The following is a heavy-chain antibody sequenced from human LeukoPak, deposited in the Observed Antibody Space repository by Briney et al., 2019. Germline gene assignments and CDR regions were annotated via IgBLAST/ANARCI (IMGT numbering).Heavy chain of an antibody. CDR1: GYTFTGYY. J-gene: IGHJ4*02. CDR3: AREPLGYYDSSGYLAYFDY. D-gene: IGHD3-22*01. Sequence: ASVKVSCKASGYTFTGYYMHWVRQAPGQGLEWMGWINPNSGGTNYAQKFQGRVTITADKSTSTAYMELSSLRSEDTAVYYCAREPLGYYDSSGYLAYFDYWGQGTLVTVSS. V-gene: IGHV1-2*02. CDR2: INPNSGGT.